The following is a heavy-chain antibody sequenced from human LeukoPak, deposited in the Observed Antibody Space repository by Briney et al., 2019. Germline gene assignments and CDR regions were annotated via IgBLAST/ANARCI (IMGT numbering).Heavy chain of an antibody. CDR3: ARAAIAAARIYYYMDV. V-gene: IGHV3-21*01. CDR1: GFTFSSYI. J-gene: IGHJ6*03. CDR2: ISSSSNHI. Sequence: GGSLRLSCAASGFTFSSYIMNWVRQAPGKGLEWVSSISSSSNHIYYADSMKGRFTISRDNAENSLYLQMNSLRAEDTAVYYCARAAIAAARIYYYMDVWGKGTTVTVSS. D-gene: IGHD6-13*01.